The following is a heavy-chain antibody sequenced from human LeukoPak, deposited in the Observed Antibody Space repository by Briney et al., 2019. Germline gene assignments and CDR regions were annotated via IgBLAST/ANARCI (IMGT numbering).Heavy chain of an antibody. CDR2: INAGNGNT. D-gene: IGHD5-18*01. CDR3: ARDKLVDTAHPTYYYGMDV. V-gene: IGHV1-3*01. J-gene: IGHJ6*02. CDR1: GYTLTSYA. Sequence: EASVKVSCKASGYTLTSYAMHWVRQAPGQRLEWMGWINAGNGNTKYSQKFQGRVTITRDTSASTAYMELSSLRSEDTAVYYCARDKLVDTAHPTYYYGMDVWGQGTTVTVSS.